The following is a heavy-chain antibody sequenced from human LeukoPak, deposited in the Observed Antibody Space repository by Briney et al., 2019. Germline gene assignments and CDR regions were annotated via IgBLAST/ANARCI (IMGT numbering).Heavy chain of an antibody. CDR1: GYSFTSYW. V-gene: IGHV5-51*01. CDR2: IYAGDSDT. D-gene: IGHD3-3*01. J-gene: IGHJ4*02. Sequence: GESLKISCKGSGYSFTSYWIGWVRQMPGKGLEWMGIIYAGDSDTRYSPSFQGPVTISADKSISTAYLQWSSLKASDTAMYYCARQTRAYYDFWSGQYYFDYWGQGTLVTVSS. CDR3: ARQTRAYYDFWSGQYYFDY.